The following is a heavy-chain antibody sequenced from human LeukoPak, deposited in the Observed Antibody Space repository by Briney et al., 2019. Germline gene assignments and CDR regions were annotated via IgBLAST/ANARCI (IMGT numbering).Heavy chain of an antibody. D-gene: IGHD5-12*01. CDR1: GFTFSSSG. CDR2: ISYDGSNK. V-gene: IGHV3-30*03. J-gene: IGHJ5*02. CDR3: ARDWFSGYDIGRFDP. Sequence: GRSLRLSCAASGFTFSSSGMHWVRQAPGKGLEWVAVISYDGSNKYYADSVKGRFTISRDNSKNTLYLQMNSLRAEDTAVYYCARDWFSGYDIGRFDPWGQGTLVTVSS.